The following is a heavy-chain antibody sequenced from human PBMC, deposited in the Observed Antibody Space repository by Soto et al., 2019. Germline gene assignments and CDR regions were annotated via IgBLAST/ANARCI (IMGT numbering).Heavy chain of an antibody. CDR1: GFTFSSYA. V-gene: IGHV3-30-3*01. Sequence: AGGSLRLSCAASGFTFSSYAMHWVRQAPGKGLEWVAVISYDGSNKYYADSVKGRFTISRDNSKNTLYPQMNSLRAEDTAVYYCAREVDYWGQGTLVTVSS. CDR2: ISYDGSNK. CDR3: AREVDY. J-gene: IGHJ4*02.